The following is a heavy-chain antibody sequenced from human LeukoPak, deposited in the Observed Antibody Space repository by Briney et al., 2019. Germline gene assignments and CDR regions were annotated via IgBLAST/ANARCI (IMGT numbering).Heavy chain of an antibody. Sequence: APVKASCKASGYTFTSYAITWVRQARGQGLDWMGWISLYNPKTNYAQKFQGRVTMTTDTSTSTAYMELTSLTSDDTAVYYCARLGVAGEPSSDEYFQHWGQGTLLTVSS. J-gene: IGHJ1*01. D-gene: IGHD6-19*01. CDR3: ARLGVAGEPSSDEYFQH. CDR1: GYTFTSYA. CDR2: ISLYNPKT. V-gene: IGHV1-18*01.